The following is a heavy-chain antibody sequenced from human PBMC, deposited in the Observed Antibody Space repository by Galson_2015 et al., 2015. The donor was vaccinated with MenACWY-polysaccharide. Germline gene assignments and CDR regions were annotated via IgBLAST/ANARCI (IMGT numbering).Heavy chain of an antibody. J-gene: IGHJ5*02. CDR2: IRSDGSRT. V-gene: IGHV3-74*01. CDR1: GFTFSSYW. D-gene: IGHD2-15*01. Sequence: SLRLSCAASGFTFSSYWMQWVRQVPGKGLEWVSHIRSDGSRTSDADSVKGRFTISRDNAKNTLYLEMNSLRAEDTAVYYCTKAGAKYCSGSSCNFNWFDPWGQGTQVTVSS. CDR3: TKAGAKYCSGSSCNFNWFDP.